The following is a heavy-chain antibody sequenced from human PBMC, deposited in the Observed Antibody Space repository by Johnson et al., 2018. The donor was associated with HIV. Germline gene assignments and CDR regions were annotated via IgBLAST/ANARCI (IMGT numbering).Heavy chain of an antibody. CDR2: ISRDGSST. CDR3: ARENMNWEGFDM. D-gene: IGHD7-27*01. J-gene: IGHJ3*02. CDR1: GFSFSSHW. Sequence: VQLVESGGGLVQPGGSLRLSCAASGFSFSSHWMVWVRQAPGKGLVCVSRISRDGSSTTYADSVKGRFTISRDNAKNTLYLQMNSLRVEDMAVYYCARENMNWEGFDMWGQGTVVTVSS. V-gene: IGHV3-74*01.